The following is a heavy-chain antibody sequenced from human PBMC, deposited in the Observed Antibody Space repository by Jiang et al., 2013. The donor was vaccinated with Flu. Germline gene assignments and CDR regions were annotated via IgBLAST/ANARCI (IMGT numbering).Heavy chain of an antibody. V-gene: IGHV3-73*01. D-gene: IGHD3-10*01. CDR2: SKANSYAT. CDR3: TRLIITSDAFDI. J-gene: IGHJ3*02. Sequence: SKANSYATAYAASVKGRFTISRDDSKNTAYLQMNSLKTEDTAVYYCTRLIITSDAFDIWGQGTMVTVSS.